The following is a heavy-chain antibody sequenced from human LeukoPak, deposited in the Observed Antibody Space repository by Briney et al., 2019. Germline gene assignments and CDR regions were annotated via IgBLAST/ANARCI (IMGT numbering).Heavy chain of an antibody. CDR2: ISSSDSTI. CDR3: ARDGYNPLDY. CDR1: GFTFSSYS. J-gene: IGHJ4*02. V-gene: IGHV3-48*04. D-gene: IGHD5-24*01. Sequence: PGGSLRLSCAASGFTFSSYSMNWVRQAPGKGLEWVSYISSSDSTIYYADSVKGRFTISRDNAKNSLYLQMNSLRAEDTAVYYCARDGYNPLDYWGQGTLVTVSS.